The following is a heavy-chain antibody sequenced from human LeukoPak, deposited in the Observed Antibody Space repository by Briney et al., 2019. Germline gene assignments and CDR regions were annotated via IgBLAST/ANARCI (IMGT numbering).Heavy chain of an antibody. CDR3: ARYGYGLY. Sequence: GGSLRLSCAASGFTFSAYWMHWVRQAPGKGLVWVSEINSDGSRTNYADSVKGRFTISRDNAKNTLYPQMNSLRAEDTAVYYCARYGYGLYWGQGILVTVSS. J-gene: IGHJ4*02. CDR1: GFTFSAYW. D-gene: IGHD5-18*01. V-gene: IGHV3-74*01. CDR2: INSDGSRT.